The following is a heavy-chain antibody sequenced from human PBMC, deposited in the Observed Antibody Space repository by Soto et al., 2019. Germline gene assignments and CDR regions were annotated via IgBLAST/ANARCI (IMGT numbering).Heavy chain of an antibody. J-gene: IGHJ4*02. CDR3: ASAKIGDYFQVY. CDR1: GFTFSGYW. Sequence: GGSLRLSCAVSGFTFSGYWMHWVRQAPGKGLVWVSRINSDGSTTSYADSVKGRFTISGDNAKNTLYLQMDSLRAEDTAVYFCASAKIGDYFQVYWGQGTLVTVS. CDR2: INSDGSTT. D-gene: IGHD4-17*01. V-gene: IGHV3-74*01.